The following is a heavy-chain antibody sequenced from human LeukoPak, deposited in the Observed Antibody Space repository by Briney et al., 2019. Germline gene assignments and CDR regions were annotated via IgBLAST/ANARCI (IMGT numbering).Heavy chain of an antibody. J-gene: IGHJ5*02. Sequence: SETLSLTCTVSGDSISSSSYYWGWIRQPPGKGLEWIGYIYHSGSTYYNPSLKSRVTISVDRSKNQFPLKLSSVTAADTAVYYCARRPREDIVLMVYAPISAAWFDPWGQGTLVTVSS. V-gene: IGHV4-39*06. CDR2: IYHSGST. CDR1: GDSISSSSYY. CDR3: ARRPREDIVLMVYAPISAAWFDP. D-gene: IGHD2-8*01.